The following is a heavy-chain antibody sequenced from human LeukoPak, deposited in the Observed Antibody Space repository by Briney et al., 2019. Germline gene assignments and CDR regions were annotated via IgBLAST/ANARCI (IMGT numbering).Heavy chain of an antibody. CDR1: GFTFSRYG. Sequence: GRSLRLSCAASGFTFSRYGMHWARQAPGKGLEWVAVISYDGSNKYYADSVKGRFTISRDNSKNTLYLQMNSLRAEDTAVYYCAKERVPGLYYFDYWGQGTLVTVSS. V-gene: IGHV3-30*18. CDR3: AKERVPGLYYFDY. D-gene: IGHD7-27*01. J-gene: IGHJ4*02. CDR2: ISYDGSNK.